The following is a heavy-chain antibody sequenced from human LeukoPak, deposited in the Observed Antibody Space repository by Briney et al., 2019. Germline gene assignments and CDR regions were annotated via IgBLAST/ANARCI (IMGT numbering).Heavy chain of an antibody. Sequence: SQTLSLTCTVSGGSISSGDYYWSWIRQPPGKGLEWIGYIYYSGSTYYNPSLKSRVTISVDTSKNQFSLKLSSVTAADTAVYYCARDYRGPLVVAAYGPFDYWGQGTLVTVSS. J-gene: IGHJ4*02. CDR1: GGSISSGDYY. V-gene: IGHV4-30-4*01. CDR2: IYYSGST. D-gene: IGHD2-15*01. CDR3: ARDYRGPLVVAAYGPFDY.